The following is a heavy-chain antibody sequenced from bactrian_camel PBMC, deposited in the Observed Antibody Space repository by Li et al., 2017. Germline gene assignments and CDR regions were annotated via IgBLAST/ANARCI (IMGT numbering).Heavy chain of an antibody. V-gene: IGHV3S25*01. CDR2: IDSAGGIT. CDR3: AGYKIGGY. Sequence: QLVESGGGLVQPGGSLRLSCAASGLTFSNYYTNWVRQAPGRGLEWVSTIDSAGGITYYADSMKGRFTISRDNAKNTVYLQLNSLKTEDMGMYHCAGYKIGGYWGQGTQVTVS. J-gene: IGHJ6*01. CDR1: GLTFSNYY.